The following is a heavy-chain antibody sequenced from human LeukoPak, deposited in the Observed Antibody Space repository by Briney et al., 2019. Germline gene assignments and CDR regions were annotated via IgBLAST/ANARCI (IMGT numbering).Heavy chain of an antibody. D-gene: IGHD3-22*01. J-gene: IGHJ4*02. CDR2: IYPGDSDT. Sequence: GESLKISCKGFGYSFTSYWIAWVRQMPGKGLKWMGIIYPGDSDTRYNPSFQGQVTISADKSVSAAYLQWSGLKASDTAMYYCARLPPSHYYDSSGYSFFDYWGQGTLVTVSS. CDR1: GYSFTSYW. V-gene: IGHV5-51*01. CDR3: ARLPPSHYYDSSGYSFFDY.